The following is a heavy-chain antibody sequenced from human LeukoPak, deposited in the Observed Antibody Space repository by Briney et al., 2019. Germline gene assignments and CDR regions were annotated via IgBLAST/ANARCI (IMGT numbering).Heavy chain of an antibody. J-gene: IGHJ6*03. CDR2: MNTDSSKT. CDR1: GYTFSSYD. Sequence: ASVKLSCTASGYTFSSYDISWVRQATGQGLEWMGWMNTDSSKTGYAPKFQGRVTMTRNTSISTAYMELSSLRSEDTAVYYCARGSRKAAAGRYYYYYYYMDVWGKGTTVTVSS. V-gene: IGHV1-8*02. D-gene: IGHD6-13*01. CDR3: ARGSRKAAAGRYYYYYYYMDV.